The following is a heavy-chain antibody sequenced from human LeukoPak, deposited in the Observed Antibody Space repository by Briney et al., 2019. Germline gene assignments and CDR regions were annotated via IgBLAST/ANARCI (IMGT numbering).Heavy chain of an antibody. J-gene: IGHJ4*02. CDR2: ININTGNP. V-gene: IGHV7-4-1*02. Sequence: ASVKVSCKASGYSFTSYGLNWVRQAPGQGLEWMGWININTGNPTYAQGFTGRFVFSLDTSVSTAYLQISSLKAEDTAVYYCARGSIGLMTTMTDWGQGTLVPVSS. CDR3: ARGSIGLMTTMTD. D-gene: IGHD4-17*01. CDR1: GYSFTSYG.